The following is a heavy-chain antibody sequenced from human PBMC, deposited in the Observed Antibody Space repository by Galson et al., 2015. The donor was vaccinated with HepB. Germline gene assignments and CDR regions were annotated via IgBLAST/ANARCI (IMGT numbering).Heavy chain of an antibody. CDR2: ISWNSGSI. J-gene: IGHJ4*02. CDR3: AKGSRLSYDYGIAH. CDR1: RFIFDDFA. Sequence: SLRLSCAASRFIFDDFAMHWVRHAPGKGLEWVSGISWNSGSIGYADSVKGRFTISRDNAKNSLHLQMNSLRAEDTALYYCAKGSRLSYDYGIAHWGQGTLVTVSS. D-gene: IGHD5-18*01. V-gene: IGHV3-9*01.